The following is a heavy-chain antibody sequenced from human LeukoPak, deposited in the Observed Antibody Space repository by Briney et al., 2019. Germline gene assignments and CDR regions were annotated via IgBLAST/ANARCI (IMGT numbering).Heavy chain of an antibody. J-gene: IGHJ6*02. V-gene: IGHV4-39*07. CDR2: INHSGST. CDR1: GGSISSGSYY. CDR3: AREPRYCSGGSCYSGLLYYGMDV. Sequence: SQTLSLTCTVSGGSISSGSYYWSWIRQPPGKGLEWIGEINHSGSTNYNPSLKSRVTISVDTSKNQFSLKLSSVTAADTAVYYCAREPRYCSGGSCYSGLLYYGMDVWGQGTTVTVSS. D-gene: IGHD2-15*01.